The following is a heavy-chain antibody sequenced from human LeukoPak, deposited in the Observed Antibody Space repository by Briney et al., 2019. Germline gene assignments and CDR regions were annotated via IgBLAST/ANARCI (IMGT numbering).Heavy chain of an antibody. J-gene: IGHJ4*02. V-gene: IGHV1-2*02. CDR2: INCNRGDT. D-gene: IGHD7-27*01. CDR3: ARNSLAESTGALDS. CDR1: GYTFTGYF. Sequence: ASVKVSCKASGYTFTGYFIHWVRQAPGQGLEWMGWINCNRGDTKYAEKFQGRVTMSRDTSTSTVYMDLSGLTSNDTALYFCARNSLAESTGALDSWGQGTLVTVSS.